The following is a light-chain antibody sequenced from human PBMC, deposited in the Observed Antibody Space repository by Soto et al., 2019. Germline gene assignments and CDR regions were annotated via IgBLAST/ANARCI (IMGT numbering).Light chain of an antibody. Sequence: EIVMTRSPGTLSLSPGERATLSCRASQSITNYVGWYQQKPGQAPRLLIYATSNRATGIPARFSGSGSGTDFTLTISSLEPEDFSVYYCQQRYNWPVTFGQGTRLEIK. V-gene: IGKV3-11*01. CDR3: QQRYNWPVT. CDR1: QSITNY. CDR2: ATS. J-gene: IGKJ5*01.